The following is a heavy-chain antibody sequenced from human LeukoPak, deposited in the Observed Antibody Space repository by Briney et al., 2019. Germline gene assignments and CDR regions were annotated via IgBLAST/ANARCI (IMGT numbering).Heavy chain of an antibody. CDR3: ARDLLWGSPWIDY. CDR1: GGSISSSSYY. D-gene: IGHD3-16*01. CDR2: IYYSGST. J-gene: IGHJ4*02. Sequence: SETLSLTCTVSGGSISSSSYYWGWIRQPPGKGLEWIGSIYYSGSTYYNPSLKSRVTISVDTSKYQCSLRLSSVTAADTAVYYCARDLLWGSPWIDYWGQGTLVTVSS. V-gene: IGHV4-39*07.